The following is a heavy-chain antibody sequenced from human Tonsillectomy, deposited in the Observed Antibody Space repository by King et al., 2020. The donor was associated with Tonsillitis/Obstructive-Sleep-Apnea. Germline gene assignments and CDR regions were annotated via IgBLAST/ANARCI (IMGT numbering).Heavy chain of an antibody. J-gene: IGHJ4*02. V-gene: IGHV3-48*02. CDR3: ARDHNWGFDY. CDR2: IGPSYNDI. CDR1: GFSFSSFS. D-gene: IGHD7-27*01. Sequence: DVQLVESGGGLVQPGGSLRLSCAASGFSFSSFSMNLVRPAPGEGRGWVAFIGPSYNDITYAASVKGRFTISRDNAKSSLSLQMNSLRDEDTAVYYCARDHNWGFDYWGQGTLVTVSS.